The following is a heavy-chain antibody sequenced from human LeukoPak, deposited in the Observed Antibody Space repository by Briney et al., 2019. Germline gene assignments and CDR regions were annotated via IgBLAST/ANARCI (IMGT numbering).Heavy chain of an antibody. CDR3: ARESRSNYGLTFDP. Sequence: SETLSLTCTVSGRSISSYYWSWIRQPAGKGLEWIGRIYTSGSTNYNPSLKSRVTMSVATSKNQFSLKLSSVTAADTAVYYCARESRSNYGLTFDPWGQGTLVTVSS. V-gene: IGHV4-4*07. J-gene: IGHJ5*02. D-gene: IGHD4-17*01. CDR1: GRSISSYY. CDR2: IYTSGST.